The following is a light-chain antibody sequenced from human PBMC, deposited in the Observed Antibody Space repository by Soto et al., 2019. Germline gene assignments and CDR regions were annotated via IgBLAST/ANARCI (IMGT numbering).Light chain of an antibody. J-gene: IGKJ1*01. CDR3: QQYGSSPWT. Sequence: EIVLTQSPGTLSLSPGERATLSCRASQSVSSSSLAWYQQKAGQAPRLLIYGASSRATGTPDRFSGSGSGTDFTLTISRLEPEDFAVYYCQQYGSSPWTFGQGTKVEIK. CDR1: QSVSSSS. CDR2: GAS. V-gene: IGKV3-20*01.